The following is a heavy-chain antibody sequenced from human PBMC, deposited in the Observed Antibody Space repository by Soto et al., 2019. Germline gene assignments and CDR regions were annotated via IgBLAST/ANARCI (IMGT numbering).Heavy chain of an antibody. V-gene: IGHV1-8*01. J-gene: IGHJ4*02. D-gene: IGHD3-10*01. Sequence: ASLKSYCKPPGKRFATYEIKCVRQALGHGLEWMGWMNPNSGNIGYAQRFQDRVTMTRDTAIRTAYMEVSSLRSDDTAVYYCARGRASGSYYLLDYWGQGTLVTSPQ. CDR2: MNPNSGNI. CDR3: ARGRASGSYYLLDY. CDR1: GKRFATYE.